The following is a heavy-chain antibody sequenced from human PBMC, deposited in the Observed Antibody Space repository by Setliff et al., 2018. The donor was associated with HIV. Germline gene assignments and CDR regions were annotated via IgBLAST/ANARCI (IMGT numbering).Heavy chain of an antibody. CDR3: ARQKKYRATKTGDFDS. Sequence: NPSETLSLTCAVYGGSFSGYYWGWVRQSPGKGLDYIGTIYYGGGTYYNPSLESRVAISADTSKNQFSLKLTSVTAADTAVYYCARQKKYRATKTGDFDSWGQGTLVTVSS. CDR2: IYYGGGT. J-gene: IGHJ4*02. V-gene: IGHV4-39*01. D-gene: IGHD7-27*01. CDR1: GGSFSGYY.